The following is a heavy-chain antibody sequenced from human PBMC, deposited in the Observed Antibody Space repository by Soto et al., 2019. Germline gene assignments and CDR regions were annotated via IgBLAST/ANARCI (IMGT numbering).Heavy chain of an antibody. CDR2: IYYTGST. J-gene: IGHJ6*02. CDR1: GDSISSYY. Sequence: SETLSLTCTVSGDSISSYYWSWIRQPPGKGLEWIGYIYYTGSTHYSPSLKSRVTISVDTSKKQFSPRLKSVTAADTAVYYCARDHITMVRRVIEYHGMDVWGQGITVTVSS. D-gene: IGHD3-10*01. CDR3: ARDHITMVRRVIEYHGMDV. V-gene: IGHV4-59*01.